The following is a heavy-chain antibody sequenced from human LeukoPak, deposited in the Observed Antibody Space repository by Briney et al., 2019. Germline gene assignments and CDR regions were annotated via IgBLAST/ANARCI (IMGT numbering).Heavy chain of an antibody. Sequence: SSETLSLTCTVSGYSISSGYYWGWIRQPPGKGPEWIGSISHSGLTYYNPSLQSRVSISVDTSKNQFSLRLSSVTAADTAVYFSVRHEAGHGGYSDFWGQGTLDTVSS. J-gene: IGHJ4*02. CDR2: ISHSGLT. CDR1: GYSISSGYY. D-gene: IGHD4-23*01. V-gene: IGHV4-38-2*02. CDR3: VRHEAGHGGYSDF.